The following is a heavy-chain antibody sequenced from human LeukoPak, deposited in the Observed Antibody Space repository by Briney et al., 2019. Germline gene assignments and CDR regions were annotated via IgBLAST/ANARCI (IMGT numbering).Heavy chain of an antibody. CDR2: MGMPGAT. V-gene: IGHV3-13*01. Sequence: GFTFXXYDMQWVGXARGKGGEGVSGMGMPGATYYPRSVKGPFPLSRENAKNSFYLQMNSLRAEDTAVYYCARESIPYDYVWGSYRYYFDYWGQGTLVTVSS. J-gene: IGHJ4*02. D-gene: IGHD3-16*02. CDR3: ARESIPYDYVWGSYRYYFDY. CDR1: GFTFXXYD.